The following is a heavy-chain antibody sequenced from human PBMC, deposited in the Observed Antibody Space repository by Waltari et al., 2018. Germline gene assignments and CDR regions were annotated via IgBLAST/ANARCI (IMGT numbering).Heavy chain of an antibody. J-gene: IGHJ6*02. V-gene: IGHV4-34*01. CDR1: GGSFSGYY. Sequence: QVQLQQWGAGLLKPSETLSLTCAVYGGSFSGYYWSWIRQPPGKGLEWIGEINHSGSTNYNPSLKSRVTISVDTSKNQFSLKLSSVTAADTAVYYCARAGITMVRGVRGANGMDVWGQGTTVTVSS. CDR2: INHSGST. D-gene: IGHD3-10*01. CDR3: ARAGITMVRGVRGANGMDV.